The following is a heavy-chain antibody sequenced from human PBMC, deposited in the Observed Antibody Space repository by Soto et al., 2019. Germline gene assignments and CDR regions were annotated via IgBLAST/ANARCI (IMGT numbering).Heavy chain of an antibody. J-gene: IGHJ3*02. Sequence: ASVKVSCKASGYTFTSYDMHWVRQAPGQGLEWMGIINPSGGSTSYAQKFQGRVTMTRDTSTSTVYMELSSLRSEDTAVYYCARAACSGGSCGLRAFEIWGQGTMVSVSS. V-gene: IGHV1-46*03. CDR2: INPSGGST. CDR3: ARAACSGGSCGLRAFEI. CDR1: GYTFTSYD. D-gene: IGHD2-15*01.